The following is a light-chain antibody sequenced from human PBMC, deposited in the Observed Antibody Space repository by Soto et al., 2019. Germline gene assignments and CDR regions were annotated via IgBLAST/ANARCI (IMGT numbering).Light chain of an antibody. J-gene: IGKJ5*01. CDR3: QQYGSSPPIT. Sequence: EIVFTQSPGTLSLSSGERVSLSCRASQSVRSNLAWYQQKPGQSPRLLIYGASTRATGIPARFSGSGSGTEFTLTISRLEPEDFAVYYCQQYGSSPPITFGQGTRLEIK. CDR2: GAS. CDR1: QSVRSN. V-gene: IGKV3-20*01.